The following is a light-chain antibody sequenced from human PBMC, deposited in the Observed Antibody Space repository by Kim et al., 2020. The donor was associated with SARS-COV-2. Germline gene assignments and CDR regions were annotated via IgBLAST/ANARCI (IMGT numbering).Light chain of an antibody. V-gene: IGLV1-47*01. CDR3: AAWDDSMSGYV. CDR2: RKN. J-gene: IGLJ1*01. CDR1: SSNIGSNY. Sequence: ELTQPPSASGTPGKRVTISCSGGSSNIGSNYVYWYQHLPGTAPKLLIYRKNQRPSGVPDRLSGTKSATSASLAISGRLSEDEADYYCAAWDDSMSGYVFGSGTKVTVL.